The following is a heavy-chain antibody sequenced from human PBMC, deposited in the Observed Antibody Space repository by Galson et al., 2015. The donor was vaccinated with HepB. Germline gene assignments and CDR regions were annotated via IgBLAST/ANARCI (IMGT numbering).Heavy chain of an antibody. Sequence: SLRLSCAASGFTFSSYAMSWVRQAPGKGLEWVSAISGSGGSTYYADSVKGRFTISRDNSKNTLYLQMNSLRAEDTAVYYCAKVSVDCSSTSSCYYYGMDVWGQGTMVTVSS. CDR2: ISGSGGST. J-gene: IGHJ6*02. V-gene: IGHV3-23*01. D-gene: IGHD2-2*01. CDR1: GFTFSSYA. CDR3: AKVSVDCSSTSSCYYYGMDV.